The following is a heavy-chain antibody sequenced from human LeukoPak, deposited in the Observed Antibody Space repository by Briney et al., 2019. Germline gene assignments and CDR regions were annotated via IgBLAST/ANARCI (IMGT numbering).Heavy chain of an antibody. J-gene: IGHJ4*02. Sequence: GGSLRLSCAASGFTFSSYAMSWVRQAPGNGLEWVAVISYDGTNEYYVDSVKGRFTTSRDSSKNTLYLQMNSLRPDDTAVYYCAREYTTGWYDYWGQGTLVTVSS. V-gene: IGHV3-30-3*01. D-gene: IGHD6-19*01. CDR1: GFTFSSYA. CDR3: AREYTTGWYDY. CDR2: ISYDGTNE.